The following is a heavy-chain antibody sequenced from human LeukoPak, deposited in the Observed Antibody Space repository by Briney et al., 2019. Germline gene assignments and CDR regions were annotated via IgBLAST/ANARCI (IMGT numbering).Heavy chain of an antibody. D-gene: IGHD3-3*01. CDR2: INTNTGNP. V-gene: IGHV7-4-1*02. CDR3: ARPLYDFWSGYSPASGY. Sequence: GASVKVSCKASGYTFTSYAMNWVRQAPGQGLEWMGWINTNTGNPTYAQGFTGRFVFSLDTSVSTAYLQISSLTAEDTAVYYCARPLYDFWSGYSPASGYWGQGTLVTVSS. J-gene: IGHJ4*02. CDR1: GYTFTSYA.